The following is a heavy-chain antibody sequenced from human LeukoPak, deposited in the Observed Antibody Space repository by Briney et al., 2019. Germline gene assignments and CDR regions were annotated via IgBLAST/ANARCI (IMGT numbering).Heavy chain of an antibody. D-gene: IGHD3-22*01. Sequence: GSLRLSCPASGFTFSSYWMSWVRQAPGKGLEWVANIREDGTEKYDVGSVTGRFMISRENTKNSLNLQIKSQRAEDKAVYYSGRDRYYYDSSGSYYFDYWGQGTLVTVSS. CDR1: GFTFSSYW. V-gene: IGHV3-7*04. CDR2: IREDGTEK. J-gene: IGHJ4*02. CDR3: GRDRYYYDSSGSYYFDY.